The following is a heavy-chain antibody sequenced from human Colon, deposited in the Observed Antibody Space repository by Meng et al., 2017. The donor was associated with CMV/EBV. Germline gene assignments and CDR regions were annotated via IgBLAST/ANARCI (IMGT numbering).Heavy chain of an antibody. V-gene: IGHV4-34*01. CDR2: ITHSGTT. J-gene: IGHJ4*02. D-gene: IGHD6-13*01. Sequence: RPCAVYGGSFSDYYWTWIRQPPGKGLEWIGEITHSGTTNYNPSLKSRVTISVDTSKNQFSLTLSSVTVADTAVYYCARGSPGTIDHWGQGTLVTVSS. CDR1: GGSFSDYY. CDR3: ARGSPGTIDH.